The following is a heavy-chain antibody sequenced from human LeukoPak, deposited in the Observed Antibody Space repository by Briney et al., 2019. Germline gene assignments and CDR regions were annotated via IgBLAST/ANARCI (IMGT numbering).Heavy chain of an antibody. CDR3: AKDDVLLWFGESSGMDV. Sequence: GGSLRLSCATSGFTFSSYSMNWVRQAPGKGLEWVSSISSSSSYIYYADSVKGRFTISRDNAKNSLYLQMNSLRAEDTAVYYCAKDDVLLWFGESSGMDVWGQGTTVTVSS. J-gene: IGHJ6*02. D-gene: IGHD3-10*01. CDR1: GFTFSSYS. V-gene: IGHV3-21*04. CDR2: ISSSSSYI.